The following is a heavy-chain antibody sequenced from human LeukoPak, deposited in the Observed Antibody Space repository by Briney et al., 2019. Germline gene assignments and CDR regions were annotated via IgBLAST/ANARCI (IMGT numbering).Heavy chain of an antibody. CDR3: AKRGVVIRVILVGFHKEAYYFDS. V-gene: IGHV3-23*01. CDR2: ISGSGGGT. Sequence: GGSLRLSCAVSGITLSNYAMSWVRQAPGKGLEWVAGISGSGGGTHYADSVKGRFTISRDYPKNTLYLQMNNLRAGDTAVYFCAKRGVVIRVILVGFHKEAYYFDSWGQGALVTVSS. CDR1: GITLSNYA. D-gene: IGHD3-22*01. J-gene: IGHJ4*02.